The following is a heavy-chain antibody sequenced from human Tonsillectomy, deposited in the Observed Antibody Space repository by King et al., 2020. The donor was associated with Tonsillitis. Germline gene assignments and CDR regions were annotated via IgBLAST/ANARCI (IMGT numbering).Heavy chain of an antibody. CDR3: ARDGRDYGDYEGFEY. CDR2: ISTYNGNT. V-gene: IGHV1-18*04. J-gene: IGHJ4*02. Sequence: VQLVESGAEVKKPGASVKVSCKASGYTFTNYGISWVRQAPGQGLEWMGWISTYNGNTNYAQKLQGRVTMTTDTSTSTAYMELRSLRSDDTAMYYCARDGRDYGDYEGFEYWGQGTLVTVSP. CDR1: GYTFTNYG. D-gene: IGHD4-17*01.